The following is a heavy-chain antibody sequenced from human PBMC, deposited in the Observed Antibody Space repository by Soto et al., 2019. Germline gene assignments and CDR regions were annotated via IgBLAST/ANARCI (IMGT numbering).Heavy chain of an antibody. D-gene: IGHD5-12*01. V-gene: IGHV3-21*01. Sequence: GGSLRLSCAASGFTFSSYSMNWVRQAPGKGLEWVSSISSSSSYIYYADSVKGRFTISRDNAKNSLYLQMNSLRAEDTAVYYCAXDVEDGYNSDYYYYGMDVWGQGTTVTVS. J-gene: IGHJ6*02. CDR2: ISSSSSYI. CDR3: AXDVEDGYNSDYYYYGMDV. CDR1: GFTFSSYS.